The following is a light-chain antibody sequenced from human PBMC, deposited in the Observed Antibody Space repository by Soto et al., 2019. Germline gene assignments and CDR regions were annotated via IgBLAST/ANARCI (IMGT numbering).Light chain of an antibody. Sequence: QSVLTQPPSVSGTPGQRVSISCTGSRSNIGGGYDVHWYLQLPGTAPKLLIYDNYWRPSGIPDRFSASKSGTSATLGITGLQTGDEADYYCATWDSSLSAVVVGGGTKLTVL. V-gene: IGLV1-51*01. CDR2: DNY. CDR1: RSNIGGGY. J-gene: IGLJ2*01. CDR3: ATWDSSLSAVV.